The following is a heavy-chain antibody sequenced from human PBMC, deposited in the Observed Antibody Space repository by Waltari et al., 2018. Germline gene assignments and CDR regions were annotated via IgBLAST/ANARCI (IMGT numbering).Heavy chain of an antibody. J-gene: IGHJ4*02. D-gene: IGHD3-3*01. Sequence: EVQLVESGVGLVQPGGYLRLSWAASEFTLASYWVTWVRQAPGKGLEWVANIKEDGSEKYYVDSVKGRFTISRDNAKNSLYLQMSSLRVEDTAVYYCATQSWSNFEYWGQGTLVTVSS. V-gene: IGHV3-7*01. CDR1: EFTLASYW. CDR3: ATQSWSNFEY. CDR2: IKEDGSEK.